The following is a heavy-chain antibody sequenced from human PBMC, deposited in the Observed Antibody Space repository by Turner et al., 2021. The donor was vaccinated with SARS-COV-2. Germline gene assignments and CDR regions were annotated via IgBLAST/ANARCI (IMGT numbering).Heavy chain of an antibody. CDR3: ARHWEVAAAAYLARFDP. J-gene: IGHJ5*02. D-gene: IGHD6-13*01. CDR1: GGPISSSSYY. V-gene: IGHV4-39*01. Sequence: QLQLQESGPGLVKPPETLSLTCTVPGGPISSSSYYWGWIRQPPGKGLEWIGSIYYSGSTYYNPSLKSRVTISVDTSKNQFSLKLTSVTAADTAVYFCARHWEVAAAAYLARFDPWGQGTLVTVSS. CDR2: IYYSGST.